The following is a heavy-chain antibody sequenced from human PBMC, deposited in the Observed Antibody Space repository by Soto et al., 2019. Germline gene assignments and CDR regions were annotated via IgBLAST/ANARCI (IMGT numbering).Heavy chain of an antibody. Sequence: PGGSLRLSCAASGFTFSSYAMSWVRQAPGKVLEWVSAISGSGGSTYYADSVKGRFTISRDNSKNTLYLQMNSLRAEDTAVYYCARTKGEVITSSDYWGQGTLVTVSS. CDR2: ISGSGGST. V-gene: IGHV3-23*01. CDR1: GFTFSSYA. J-gene: IGHJ4*02. CDR3: ARTKGEVITSSDY. D-gene: IGHD3-22*01.